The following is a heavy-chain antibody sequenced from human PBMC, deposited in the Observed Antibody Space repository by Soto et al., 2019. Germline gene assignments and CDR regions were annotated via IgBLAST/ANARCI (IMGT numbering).Heavy chain of an antibody. CDR3: ARIGHYYGSGSPSDP. Sequence: LETLSLTCAVYGGSFSGYYWSWIRQPPGKGLEWIGEINHSGSTNYNPSLKSRVTISVDTSKNQFSLKLSSVTAADTAVYYCARIGHYYGSGSPSDPWGQGTLVTVSS. CDR1: GGSFSGYY. D-gene: IGHD3-10*01. V-gene: IGHV4-34*01. CDR2: INHSGST. J-gene: IGHJ5*02.